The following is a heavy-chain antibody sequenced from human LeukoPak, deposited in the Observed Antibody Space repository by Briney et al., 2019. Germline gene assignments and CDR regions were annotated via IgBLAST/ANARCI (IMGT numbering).Heavy chain of an antibody. CDR2: ISTSGGST. J-gene: IGHJ6*02. Sequence: GGSLRLSCAASGFTFSSYAMSWVRQAPGKGLEWVSSISTSGGSTYYTDSVKGRFTISRDNSKNTLYLRMNSLRAEDTAVYYCVRDRYYGMDVWGQGTTVTVSS. CDR3: VRDRYYGMDV. CDR1: GFTFSSYA. V-gene: IGHV3-23*01.